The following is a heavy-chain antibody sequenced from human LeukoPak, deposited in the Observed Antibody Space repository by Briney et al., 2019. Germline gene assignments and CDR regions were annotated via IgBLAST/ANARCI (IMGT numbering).Heavy chain of an antibody. V-gene: IGHV3-30-3*01. CDR2: ISYDGSNK. CDR1: GFIFSNYA. J-gene: IGHJ4*02. D-gene: IGHD3-22*01. Sequence: GGSLRLSCVASGFIFSNYAMHWVRQAPGKGLEWVAVISYDGSNKYYADSVKGRFTISRDNSKNTLYLQMNSLRAEDTAVYYCARERNYYDTGGYLYYWGQGTLVTVSS. CDR3: ARERNYYDTGGYLYY.